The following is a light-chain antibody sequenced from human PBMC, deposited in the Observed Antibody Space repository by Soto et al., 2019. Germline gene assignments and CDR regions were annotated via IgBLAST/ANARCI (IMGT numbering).Light chain of an antibody. CDR1: QSVSSN. J-gene: IGKJ4*01. Sequence: EIQMTQSPSTLSASVGERATISCRASQSVSSNLTWYQQKPGQAPKFLIYGASTMETGIPARFTGSGSGTEFTLTVNSLQAEDFAVYYCQQSYSTPLTFGGGTKVDIK. V-gene: IGKV1-39*01. CDR3: QQSYSTPLT. CDR2: GAS.